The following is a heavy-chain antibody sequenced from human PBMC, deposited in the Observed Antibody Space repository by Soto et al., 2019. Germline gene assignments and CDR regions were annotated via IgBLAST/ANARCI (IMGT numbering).Heavy chain of an antibody. CDR2: IKSKRDGGTT. D-gene: IGHD1-1*01. V-gene: IGHV3-15*01. Sequence: HLVESGGDLVKPGGSLRLSCAASGFMFSSAWMSWVRQAPGKGLEWVGRIKSKRDGGTTDYAPPVKGRFVISREDSNTTLYLQMNSLKTGDTAVYYCVEGWNDFWGQGTVVAVS. CDR3: VEGWNDF. J-gene: IGHJ4*02. CDR1: GFMFSSAW.